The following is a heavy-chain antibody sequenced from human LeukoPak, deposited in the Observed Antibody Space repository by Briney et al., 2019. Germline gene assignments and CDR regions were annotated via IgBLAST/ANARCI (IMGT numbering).Heavy chain of an antibody. CDR2: INHSGST. V-gene: IGHV4-34*01. CDR1: GGSFSGYY. J-gene: IGHJ5*02. CDR3: ARYSSGWYYMGAAGFDP. Sequence: SETLSLTCAVYGGSFSGYYWSWIRRPPGKGLEWIGEINHSGSTNYNPSLKSRVTISVDTSKNQFSLKLSSVTAADTAVYYCARYSSGWYYMGAAGFDPWGQGTLVTVSS. D-gene: IGHD6-19*01.